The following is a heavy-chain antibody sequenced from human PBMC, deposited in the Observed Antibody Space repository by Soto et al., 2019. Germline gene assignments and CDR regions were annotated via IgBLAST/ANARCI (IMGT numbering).Heavy chain of an antibody. J-gene: IGHJ6*02. D-gene: IGHD3-22*01. CDR2: IYYSGDT. V-gene: IGHV4-39*01. CDR3: ARLPYYDSNGYYFPSNLDV. CDR1: GGSVSSGSYY. Sequence: SETLSLTCTVSGGSVSSGSYYWSWIRQPPGKGLEWIGYIYYSGDTYYNPSLKSRVTISIDTSKNQFSLQLSSVTAADTAVYYCARLPYYDSNGYYFPSNLDVWGQGTTVTISS.